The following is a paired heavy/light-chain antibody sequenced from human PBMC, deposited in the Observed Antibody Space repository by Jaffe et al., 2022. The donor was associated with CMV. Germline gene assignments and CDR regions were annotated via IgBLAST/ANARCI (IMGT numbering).Heavy chain of an antibody. CDR2: IYYSGST. V-gene: IGHV4-59*08. CDR1: GSSISSDY. CDR3: ARTAGGTFDY. Sequence: QVQLQESGPGLVKPSETLSLTCTVSGSSISSDYWGWVRQPPGKGLEWIGYIYYSGSTNYNPSLKSRVSISIDTSKNQFSLDLRSVTAADTALYYCARTAGGTFDYWGQGILVTVSS. D-gene: IGHD1-1*01. J-gene: IGHJ4*02.
Light chain of an antibody. J-gene: IGLJ1*01. CDR1: SSDVGAYNY. CDR3: SSYTSTNTPYV. Sequence: QSALTQPASVSGSPGQSITISCTGSSSDVGAYNYVSWYQLHPGKAPKLMIYDVTNRPSGVSNRFSGSKSGNTAALTISGLQAEDEADYYCSSYTSTNTPYVFGTGTEVTVL. CDR2: DVT. V-gene: IGLV2-14*03.